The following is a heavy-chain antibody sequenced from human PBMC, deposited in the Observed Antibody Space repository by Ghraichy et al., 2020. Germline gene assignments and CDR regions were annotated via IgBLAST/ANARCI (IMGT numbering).Heavy chain of an antibody. V-gene: IGHV3-7*02. CDR1: GFTFSTYW. CDR2: IKPDGSEG. J-gene: IGHJ4*02. D-gene: IGHD3/OR15-3a*01. CDR3: AMNFISASPGDH. Sequence: GGSLRLSCAASGFTFSTYWTTWVRQAPGRGLEWVANIKPDGSEGSYADSVKGRFTISRDNAKNSLYLHMNSLRGEDTAVYYCAMNFISASPGDHWGQKTLVAFSS.